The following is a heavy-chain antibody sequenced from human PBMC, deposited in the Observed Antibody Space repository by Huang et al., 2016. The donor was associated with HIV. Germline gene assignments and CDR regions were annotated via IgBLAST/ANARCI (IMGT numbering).Heavy chain of an antibody. Sequence: QVELVQSGAEVKRPGASVRVSCKASGYIFTKYGINWVRQAPGQGLEWMGWISAYNGNTNYAEKFQGRGTRTRDTSTTTAYMELRDVTSADTAVYYCARDHWYPLQNWFDLWGQGTLVTVSS. CDR3: ARDHWYPLQNWFDL. D-gene: IGHD1-1*01. CDR1: GYIFTKYG. CDR2: ISAYNGNT. V-gene: IGHV1-18*04. J-gene: IGHJ5*02.